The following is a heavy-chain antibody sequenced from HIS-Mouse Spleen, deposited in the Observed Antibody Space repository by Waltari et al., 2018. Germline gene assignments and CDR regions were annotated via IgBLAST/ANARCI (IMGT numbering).Heavy chain of an antibody. CDR3: AREIPYSSSWYDWYFDL. CDR2: IYYGGST. V-gene: IGHV4-39*07. J-gene: IGHJ2*01. Sequence: QLQLQESGPGLVKPSETLSLTCTVSGGSISSSSSSWGWIRQPPGKGLEWIGRIYYGGSTYDNPSLKSRVTISVDTSKNQFSLKLSSVTAADTAVYYCAREIPYSSSWYDWYFDLWGRGTLVTVSS. D-gene: IGHD6-13*01. CDR1: GGSISSSSSS.